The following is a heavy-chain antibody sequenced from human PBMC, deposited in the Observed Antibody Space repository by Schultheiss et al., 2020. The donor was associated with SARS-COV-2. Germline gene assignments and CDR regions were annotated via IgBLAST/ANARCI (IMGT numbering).Heavy chain of an antibody. J-gene: IGHJ3*02. Sequence: GGSLRLSCAASGFTFSSYEMNWVRQAPGKGLEWVSYISSSGSTIYYADSVKGRFTISRDNSKNTLYLQMNSLRAEDTAVYYCARDWGLYYYDSSGAFDIWGQGTMVTVSS. CDR1: GFTFSSYE. CDR2: ISSSGSTI. CDR3: ARDWGLYYYDSSGAFDI. V-gene: IGHV3-48*03. D-gene: IGHD3-22*01.